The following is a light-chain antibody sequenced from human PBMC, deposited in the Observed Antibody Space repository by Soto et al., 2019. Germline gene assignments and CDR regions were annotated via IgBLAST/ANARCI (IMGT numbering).Light chain of an antibody. J-gene: IGKJ1*01. CDR2: DAS. CDR3: QQSYSTPPT. V-gene: IGKV1-5*01. CDR1: QRIRTS. Sequence: DIPMTQSPSTLSASVGDRVTIPCRTSQRIRTSLAWDQQKPGKAPNLLIYDASSLESGVPSRFSGSGSGTEFTLTFSSLQPDDFATYYCQQSYSTPPTFGQGTKVEIK.